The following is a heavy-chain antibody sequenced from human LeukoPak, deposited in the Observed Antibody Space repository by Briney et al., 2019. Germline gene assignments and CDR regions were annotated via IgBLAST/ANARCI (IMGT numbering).Heavy chain of an antibody. CDR2: ISGSGVTT. V-gene: IGHV3-23*01. D-gene: IGHD1-26*01. CDR1: GFTFSSYS. Sequence: GGSLRLSCAASGFTFSSYSMSWVRQAPGKGLEWVSAISGSGVTTHYAGSVKGRFSISRDNSKNTLYLQMNSLRAEDTALYYCAKKVVVGATSPYSDFQDWGQGTLVTVSS. CDR3: AKKVVVGATSPYSDFQD. J-gene: IGHJ1*01.